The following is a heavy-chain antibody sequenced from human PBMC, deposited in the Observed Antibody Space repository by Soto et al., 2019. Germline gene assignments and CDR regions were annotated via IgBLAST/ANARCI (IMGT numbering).Heavy chain of an antibody. CDR1: GFTFSSYG. V-gene: IGHV3-30*03. CDR3: ATDIVATIVAEYFQQ. J-gene: IGHJ1*01. D-gene: IGHD5-12*01. Sequence: QVQLVESGGGVVQPGRSLRLSCAASGFTFSSYGMHWVRQAPGKGLEWVAVISYDGSNKYYADSVKGRFTISRDNSKNTLYLQMNSLRAEDTAVYYCATDIVATIVAEYFQQWGQGTLVTVSS. CDR2: ISYDGSNK.